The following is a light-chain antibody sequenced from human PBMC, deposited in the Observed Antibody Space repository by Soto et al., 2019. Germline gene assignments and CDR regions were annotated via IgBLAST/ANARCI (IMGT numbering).Light chain of an antibody. CDR3: SSYTSSSTLVV. V-gene: IGLV2-14*01. Sequence: QSALTQPASVSVSPGQSITISCTGTSSDVGGYNYVPWYQQHPGKAPKLMIYDVSNRPSGVSNRFSGSKSGNTASLTISGLQAEDEADYYCSSYTSSSTLVVFGGGTKLTVL. CDR2: DVS. CDR1: SSDVGGYNY. J-gene: IGLJ2*01.